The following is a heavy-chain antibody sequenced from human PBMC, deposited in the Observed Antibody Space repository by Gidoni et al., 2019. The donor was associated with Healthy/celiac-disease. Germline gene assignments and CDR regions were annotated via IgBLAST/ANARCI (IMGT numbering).Heavy chain of an antibody. CDR1: GGPISSSSYY. V-gene: IGHV4-39*01. J-gene: IGHJ4*02. CDR3: ASWFSQKYPAHFYDY. CDR2: IYYSGST. Sequence: QLQLQESGPGLVKPSETLSLTCTVSGGPISSSSYYWGWIRQPPGKGLEWIGSIYYSGSTYYNPSLKSRVTISVDTSKNQFSLKLSSVTAADTAVYYCASWFSQKYPAHFYDYWGQGTLVTVSS. D-gene: IGHD3-3*02.